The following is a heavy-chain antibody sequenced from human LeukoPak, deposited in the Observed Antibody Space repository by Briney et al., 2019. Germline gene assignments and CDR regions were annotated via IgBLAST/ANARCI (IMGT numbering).Heavy chain of an antibody. CDR1: GFILSRYW. D-gene: IGHD2-2*01. CDR2: IKQDGSET. J-gene: IGHJ4*02. Sequence: PGGSLRLSCEASGFILSRYWMTWVRQAAGKGLEWVANIKQDGSETFYVDSVKGRFTISRDNAKNSLYLQMSSLRAEDTAVYYCARNLYIVEVPAAGVFDSWGQGVLVTVSS. CDR3: ARNLYIVEVPAAGVFDS. V-gene: IGHV3-7*01.